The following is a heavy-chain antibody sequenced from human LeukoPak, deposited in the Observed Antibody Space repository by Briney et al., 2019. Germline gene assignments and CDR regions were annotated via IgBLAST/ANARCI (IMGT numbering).Heavy chain of an antibody. D-gene: IGHD1-26*01. CDR1: GFTFGDYT. CDR3: TRDGATLDY. Sequence: TGGSLRLSCTASGFTFGDYTMSRVRQAPGKGLEWVGFIRSKAYGATTEYAASVKGRFTISRDDSKSIAYLQMDSLKTEDTAMYYCTRDGATLDYWGQGTLVTVSS. V-gene: IGHV3-49*04. J-gene: IGHJ4*02. CDR2: IRSKAYGATT.